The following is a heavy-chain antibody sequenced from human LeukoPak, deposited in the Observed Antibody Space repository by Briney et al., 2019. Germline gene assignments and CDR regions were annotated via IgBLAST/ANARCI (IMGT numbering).Heavy chain of an antibody. V-gene: IGHV3-23*01. D-gene: IGHD3-10*01. CDR2: ISGSGSST. Sequence: PGGSLRLSCAASGFTFTVCAMNWVRQAPGKGLEWVSGISGSGSSTYYADSVKGRFTISRDSSKNTVYLQMGSLRAEDTAVYYCAKAEGSYKTLIDYWGQGTLVTVSS. CDR1: GFTFTVCA. CDR3: AKAEGSYKTLIDY. J-gene: IGHJ4*02.